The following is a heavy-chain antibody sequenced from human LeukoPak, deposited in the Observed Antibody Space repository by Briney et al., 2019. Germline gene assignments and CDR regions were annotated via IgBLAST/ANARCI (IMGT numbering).Heavy chain of an antibody. CDR1: GYSIRSGDY. V-gene: IGHV4-38-2*01. J-gene: IGHJ4*02. CDR3: ARNRSVTATPGFDH. D-gene: IGHD2-21*02. Sequence: KASETLSPTCAVSGYSIRSGDYWGWIRQSPGKGLEWIGSIYHSGSTHYNPSLKSRVTISVDTSKSQFSLMLSSVTAADTAVYYCARNRSVTATPGFDHWGQGTLVTVSS. CDR2: IYHSGST.